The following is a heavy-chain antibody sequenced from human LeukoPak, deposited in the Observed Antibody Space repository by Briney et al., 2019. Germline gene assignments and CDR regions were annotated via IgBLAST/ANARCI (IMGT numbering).Heavy chain of an antibody. J-gene: IGHJ4*02. Sequence: SVKVSCKASGGTFSSYAISWVRQAPGQGLEWMGGIIPIFGTANYAQKFQGRVTITADKSTSTAYMELSSLRSEDTAVYYCANGYIVVVPAALDYWGQGTLVTVSS. CDR1: GGTFSSYA. CDR3: ANGYIVVVPAALDY. D-gene: IGHD2-2*01. V-gene: IGHV1-69*06. CDR2: IIPIFGTA.